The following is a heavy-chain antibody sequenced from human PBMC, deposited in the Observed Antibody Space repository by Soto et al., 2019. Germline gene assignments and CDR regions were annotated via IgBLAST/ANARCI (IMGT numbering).Heavy chain of an antibody. V-gene: IGHV3-23*01. CDR2: ILIDGRT. Sequence: GGSLRLSCAASGFICSSYDMSWVRQAPGKGLEWVSTILIDGRTFYVDSVKGRFTISRDSSQNTVYLQMNSLTAGDTALYYCAKATATGGGAFDICGQGTMVTVSS. CDR3: AKATATGGGAFDI. J-gene: IGHJ3*02. D-gene: IGHD2-8*02. CDR1: GFICSSYD.